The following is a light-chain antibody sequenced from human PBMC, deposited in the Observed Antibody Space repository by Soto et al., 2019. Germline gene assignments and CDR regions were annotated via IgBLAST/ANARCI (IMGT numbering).Light chain of an antibody. V-gene: IGLV2-23*02. CDR1: SSDVGSYNL. Sequence: QSVLTQPASVSGSPGQSITISCTGTSSDVGSYNLVSWYQQHPGKAPKLMIYEVSKRPSGVSNRFSGSKSGNTASLTISGLQAEDEADSYCCSYAGCDYVFRTGTKVTDL. CDR3: CSYAGCDYV. J-gene: IGLJ1*01. CDR2: EVS.